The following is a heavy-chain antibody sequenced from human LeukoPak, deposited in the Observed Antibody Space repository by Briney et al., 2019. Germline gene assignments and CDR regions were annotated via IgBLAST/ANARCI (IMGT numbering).Heavy chain of an antibody. CDR3: TRGYSGSWIYAFDI. CDR2: TANKANSYTT. CDR1: GLTFSDQY. J-gene: IGHJ3*02. Sequence: GGSLRLSCVASGLTFSDQYMDWVRQAPGKGLEWVGRTANKANSYTTEYAACVKGRFIISRDDSRNSLYLQMNSLKIEDTAVYQCTRGYSGSWIYAFDIWGQGTLVTVSS. V-gene: IGHV3-72*01. D-gene: IGHD2-15*01.